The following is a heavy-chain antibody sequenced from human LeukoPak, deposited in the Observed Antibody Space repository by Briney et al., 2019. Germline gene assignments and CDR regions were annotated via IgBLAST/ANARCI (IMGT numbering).Heavy chain of an antibody. D-gene: IGHD3-3*01. J-gene: IGHJ6*02. Sequence: SETLSLTCAVYGGSFSGYYWSWIRQPPGKGLEWIGELNLSGSTNYNPSLQSRVIISVDTSKNQFSLNMSSVTAGDTAVYYCVRAVYDFWRGYSHPQDVWGQGTTVTVSS. CDR1: GGSFSGYY. CDR2: LNLSGST. CDR3: VRAVYDFWRGYSHPQDV. V-gene: IGHV4-34*01.